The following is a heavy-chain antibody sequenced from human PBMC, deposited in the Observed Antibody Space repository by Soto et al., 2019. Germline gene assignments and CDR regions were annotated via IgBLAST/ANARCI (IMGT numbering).Heavy chain of an antibody. CDR3: ARTRRYCSSTSCLYYFDY. CDR2: MNPNSGNT. Sequence: GASVKVSCKASGYTFTSYDINWVRQATGQGXEWMGWMNPNSGNTGYAQKFQGRVTMTRNTSISTAYMELSSLRSEDTAVYYCARTRRYCSSTSCLYYFDYWGQGTLVTVFS. CDR1: GYTFTSYD. J-gene: IGHJ4*02. D-gene: IGHD2-2*01. V-gene: IGHV1-8*01.